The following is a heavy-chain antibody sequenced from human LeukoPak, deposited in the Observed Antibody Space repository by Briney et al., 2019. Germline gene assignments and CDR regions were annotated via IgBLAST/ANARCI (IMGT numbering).Heavy chain of an antibody. V-gene: IGHV1-24*01. D-gene: IGHD3-9*01. J-gene: IGHJ6*02. CDR1: GYTLTELS. Sequence: ASVNVSCTVSGYTLTELSMHWVRQAPGKGLEWMGGFDPEDGETIYAQKFQGRVTMTEDTSTDTAYMELSSLRSEDTAVYYCATGPRYFDWFRYYYGMDVWGQGTTVTVSS. CDR3: ATGPRYFDWFRYYYGMDV. CDR2: FDPEDGET.